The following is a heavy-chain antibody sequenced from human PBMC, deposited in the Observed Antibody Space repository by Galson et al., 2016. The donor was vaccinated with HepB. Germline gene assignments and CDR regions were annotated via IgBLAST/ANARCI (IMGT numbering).Heavy chain of an antibody. D-gene: IGHD6-19*01. CDR1: GDSVSSNSAA. CDR2: AYYRSKWYN. J-gene: IGHJ4*02. V-gene: IGHV6-1*01. CDR3: ASARGRGWSDAFDY. Sequence: CAISGDSVSSNSAAWNWFRQSTSRGLEWLGRAYYRSKWYNDYRLSLKTRININADTSRNEVSLQLKSVTLEDTAVYYCASARGRGWSDAFDYWGQGTLVTISS.